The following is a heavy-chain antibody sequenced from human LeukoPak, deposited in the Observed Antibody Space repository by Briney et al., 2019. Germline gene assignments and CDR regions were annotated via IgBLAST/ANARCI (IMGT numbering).Heavy chain of an antibody. CDR2: INHSGST. CDR3: ARSPVTTGLFDP. D-gene: IGHD4-17*01. V-gene: IGHV4-34*01. CDR1: GGSFSGYY. Sequence: SETLSLTCAVYGGSFSGYYWSWIRQPPGKGLEWIGEINHSGSTNYNPSLKSRVTISVDTSKNQFSLKLSSVTAADTAVYYCARSPVTTGLFDPWGQGTLVTVSS. J-gene: IGHJ5*02.